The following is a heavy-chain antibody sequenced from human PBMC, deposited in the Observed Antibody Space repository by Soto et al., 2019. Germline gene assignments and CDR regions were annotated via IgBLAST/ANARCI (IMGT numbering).Heavy chain of an antibody. J-gene: IGHJ6*02. CDR1: GGSINNGYW. CDR3: PDRRGWWRLDV. V-gene: IGHV4-4*02. Sequence: QVHLQESGPGLVKPSGTLSLTCGVSGGSINNGYWWTWVRQPPGKGLEWIGEKHHSGSTNYNLSLQDRGPISPGKSKNPVSLNLGPVTARHTARVLCPDRRGWWRLDVWGQGTTVTVSS. CDR2: KHHSGST. D-gene: IGHD2-8*02.